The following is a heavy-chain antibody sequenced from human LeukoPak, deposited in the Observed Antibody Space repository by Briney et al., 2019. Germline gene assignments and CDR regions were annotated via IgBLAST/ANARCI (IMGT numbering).Heavy chain of an antibody. J-gene: IGHJ5*02. CDR2: IYPADSDI. Sequence: GESLKISCQGSGYSINNYWIGWVRQMPGKGLEWMGIIYPADSDIRCSPSFQGQVTISADKSISTAYLQWSSLKASDTAMYYCARQEYCSGGSCYTWFDPWGQGTLVTVSS. D-gene: IGHD2-15*01. CDR1: GYSINNYW. CDR3: ARQEYCSGGSCYTWFDP. V-gene: IGHV5-51*01.